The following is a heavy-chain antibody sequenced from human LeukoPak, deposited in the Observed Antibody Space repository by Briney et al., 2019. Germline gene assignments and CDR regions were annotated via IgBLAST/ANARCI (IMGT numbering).Heavy chain of an antibody. J-gene: IGHJ4*02. CDR2: ISSDGSDT. V-gene: IGHV3-74*01. Sequence: GGSLRLSCAASGFTFSSYWMHWVRQAPGKGLVWVSRISSDGSDTTYADSVKGRFTISRDNAKKMLYLQMNGLRVDDTAVYYCTRAPYHGDYVSWAWGQGTLVTVSS. D-gene: IGHD4-17*01. CDR1: GFTFSSYW. CDR3: TRAPYHGDYVSWA.